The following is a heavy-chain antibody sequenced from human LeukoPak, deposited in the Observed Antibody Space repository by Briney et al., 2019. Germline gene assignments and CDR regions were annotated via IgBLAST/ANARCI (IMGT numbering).Heavy chain of an antibody. CDR2: IYHSGST. V-gene: IGHV4-38-2*01. CDR3: ATRSSYSSSWYF. CDR1: GYSISSGYF. Sequence: PSETLSLTCAVSGYSISSGYFWGWIRQPPGKGLEWIGSIYHSGSTYYNPSLKSRVTISVDTSKNQFSLKLSSVTAADTAVYYCATRSSYSSSWYFWGQGTLVTVSS. J-gene: IGHJ4*02. D-gene: IGHD6-13*01.